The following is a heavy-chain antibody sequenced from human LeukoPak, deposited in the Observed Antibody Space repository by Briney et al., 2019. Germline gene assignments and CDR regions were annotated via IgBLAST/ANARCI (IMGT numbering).Heavy chain of an antibody. Sequence: SGGSLRLSCAVSGFTFSSEAVGWVRQLPGGGLEWVSTISPAGGTTYYAESMKGRFTISRDNSKSTLYLQMNSLRVEDTAVYYCTKVRSGSSSWALRVFDYWGQGALVTVSS. J-gene: IGHJ4*02. CDR1: GFTFSSEA. D-gene: IGHD6-13*01. CDR3: TKVRSGSSSWALRVFDY. CDR2: ISPAGGTT. V-gene: IGHV3-23*01.